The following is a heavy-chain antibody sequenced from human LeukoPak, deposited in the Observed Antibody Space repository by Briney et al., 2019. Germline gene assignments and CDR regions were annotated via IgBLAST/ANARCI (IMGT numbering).Heavy chain of an antibody. CDR2: INVNCGGTNT. D-gene: IGHD1-26*01. J-gene: IGHJ4*02. CDR3: ARDLSSTSNWELDY. Sequence: GASVKVSCKASGYTFTDYFIHWVRQAPGQGLEWMGRINVNCGGTNTNYAQNFQGRVTMTRDTSISTAYMELSRLTSDDTAVYYCARDLSSTSNWELDYWGQGTLVTVSS. CDR1: GYTFTDYF. V-gene: IGHV1-2*06.